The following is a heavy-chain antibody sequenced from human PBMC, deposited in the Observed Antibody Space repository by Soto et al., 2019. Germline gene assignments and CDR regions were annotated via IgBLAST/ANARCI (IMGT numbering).Heavy chain of an antibody. V-gene: IGHV4-59*08. CDR1: GGSISSYY. CDR3: ARRWGYTFDY. CDR2: IYYRGST. Sequence: QVQLQESGPGLVKPSETLSLTCTVSGGSISSYYWSWIRQPPGKGLEWIGHIYYRGSTNYNPSLXRXLXLXXDTSKNQCSLKLSSVTAADTAGYYCARRWGYTFDYWGQGTLVTVSS. J-gene: IGHJ4*02. D-gene: IGHD5-12*01.